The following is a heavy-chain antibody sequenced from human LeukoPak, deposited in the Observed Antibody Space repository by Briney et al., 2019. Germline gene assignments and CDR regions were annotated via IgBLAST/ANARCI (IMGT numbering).Heavy chain of an antibody. J-gene: IGHJ4*02. CDR1: GFTFSDAW. CDR3: TTRGGSSSVFGY. Sequence: GGSLRLSCAASGFTFSDAWMSWVRQAPGKGLEWVGRIKSKTDGGTTDYAAPVKGRFTISRDDSKNTLYLQMNSLRTEDTAVYYCTTRGGSSSVFGYWGQETRVTVSS. V-gene: IGHV3-15*01. D-gene: IGHD3-16*01. CDR2: IKSKTDGGTT.